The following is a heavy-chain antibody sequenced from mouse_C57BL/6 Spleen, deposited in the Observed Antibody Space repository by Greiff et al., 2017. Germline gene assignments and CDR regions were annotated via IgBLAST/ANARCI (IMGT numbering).Heavy chain of an antibody. CDR3: TRTTVD. J-gene: IGHJ1*03. CDR2: IDPETGGT. V-gene: IGHV1-15*01. CDR1: GYTFTDYE. Sequence: VQGVESGAELVRPGASVTLSCKASGYTFTDYEMHWVKQTPVHGLEWIGAIDPETGGTAYNQKFKGKAILTADKSSSTAYMELRSLTSEDSAVYYCTRTTVDWGTGTTVTVSS. D-gene: IGHD1-1*01.